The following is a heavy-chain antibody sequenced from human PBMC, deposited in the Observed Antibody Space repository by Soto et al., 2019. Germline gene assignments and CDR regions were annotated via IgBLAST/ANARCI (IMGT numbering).Heavy chain of an antibody. CDR3: ARRPASAMATVSAFDI. V-gene: IGHV4-34*01. Sequence: SETLSLTCAVFGGSFSGYYWSWIRQPPGKGLEWIGEINHSGSTNYNPSLKSRVTISVDTSKNQFSLKLSSVTAADTAVYYCARRPASAMATVSAFDIWGQGTMVTVSS. CDR1: GGSFSGYY. D-gene: IGHD5-18*01. CDR2: INHSGST. J-gene: IGHJ3*02.